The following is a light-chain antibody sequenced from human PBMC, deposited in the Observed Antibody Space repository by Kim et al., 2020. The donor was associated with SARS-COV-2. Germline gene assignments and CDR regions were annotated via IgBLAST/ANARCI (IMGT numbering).Light chain of an antibody. V-gene: IGLV3-1*01. J-gene: IGLJ3*02. Sequence: SYELTQPPSVSVSPGQTASITCSGPKLGVKYAYWYQQKPGQSPVLVIFQHTKRPSGISQRFSGSSSGNTATLTISRAQTMADADYYCQSWDSHTAVFGGG. CDR2: QHT. CDR3: QSWDSHTAV. CDR1: KLGVKY.